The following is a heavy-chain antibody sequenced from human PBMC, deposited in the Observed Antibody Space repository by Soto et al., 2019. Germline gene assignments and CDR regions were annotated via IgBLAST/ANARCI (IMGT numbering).Heavy chain of an antibody. CDR3: ARIVVRGITSI. V-gene: IGHV4-39*01. J-gene: IGHJ4*03. Sequence: SETLSLTCPVAGGPLSSSGYNWGWIRQPPGKGLEWIGNIYYGGNTYHNPSLQSRVTISVDTSKNQVSLKLSSVTAADTAVYYCARIVVRGITSIWGQGTMVTVSS. D-gene: IGHD3-10*01. CDR1: GGPLSSSGYN. CDR2: IYYGGNT.